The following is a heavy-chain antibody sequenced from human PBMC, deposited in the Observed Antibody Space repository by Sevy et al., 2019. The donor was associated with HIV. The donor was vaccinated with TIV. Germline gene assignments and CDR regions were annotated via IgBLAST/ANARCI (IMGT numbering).Heavy chain of an antibody. Sequence: GGSLRLSCAASGFTFSSYAMSWVRQAPGKGLEWVSAIIGSGGSTYYADSVKGRFTISRDNSKNTLYLQMNSLRAEDTAVYYCAKGITIFGVATYYYYGMDVWGQGTTVTVSS. CDR3: AKGITIFGVATYYYYGMDV. D-gene: IGHD3-3*01. V-gene: IGHV3-23*01. J-gene: IGHJ6*02. CDR1: GFTFSSYA. CDR2: IIGSGGST.